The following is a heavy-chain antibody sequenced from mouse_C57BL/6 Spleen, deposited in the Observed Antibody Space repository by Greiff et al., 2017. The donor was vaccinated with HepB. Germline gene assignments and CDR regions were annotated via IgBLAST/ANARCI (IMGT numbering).Heavy chain of an antibody. CDR2: IDPSDSET. V-gene: IGHV1-52*01. CDR3: ARAVTTAHFDY. Sequence: VQLQQPGAELVRPGSSVKLSCKASGYTFTSYWMHWVKQRPIQGLEWIGNIDPSDSETHYNQKFKDKATLTVDKSSSTAYMQLSSLTSEDSAVYYCARAVTTAHFDYWGQGTTLTVSS. D-gene: IGHD2-2*01. J-gene: IGHJ2*01. CDR1: GYTFTSYW.